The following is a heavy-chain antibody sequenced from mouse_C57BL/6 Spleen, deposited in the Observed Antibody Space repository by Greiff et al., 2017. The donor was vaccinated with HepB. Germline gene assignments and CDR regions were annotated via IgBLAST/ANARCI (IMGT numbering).Heavy chain of an antibody. CDR1: GYTFTSYW. CDR3: ARDAARQLRLKGAMDY. Sequence: QVQLQQPGAELVKPGASVKLSCKASGYTFTSYWMHWVKQRPGRGLEWIGRIDPNSGGTKYNEKFKSKATLTVDKPSSTAYMQLSSLTSEDSAVYYCARDAARQLRLKGAMDYWGQGTSVTVSS. J-gene: IGHJ4*01. CDR2: IDPNSGGT. D-gene: IGHD3-2*02. V-gene: IGHV1-72*01.